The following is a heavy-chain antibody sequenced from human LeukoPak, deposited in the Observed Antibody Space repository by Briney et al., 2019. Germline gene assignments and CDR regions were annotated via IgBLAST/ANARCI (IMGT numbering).Heavy chain of an antibody. V-gene: IGHV3-73*01. Sequence: QPGGSLRLSCAASGFTFSSSAMHWVRQASGKGLEWVGRIRSKANSYATAYAASVKGRFTISRDDSKNTAYLQMNSLKTEDTAVYYCTRLGDGYKIDYWGQGTLVTVSS. J-gene: IGHJ4*02. CDR2: IRSKANSYAT. CDR1: GFTFSSSA. D-gene: IGHD5-24*01. CDR3: TRLGDGYKIDY.